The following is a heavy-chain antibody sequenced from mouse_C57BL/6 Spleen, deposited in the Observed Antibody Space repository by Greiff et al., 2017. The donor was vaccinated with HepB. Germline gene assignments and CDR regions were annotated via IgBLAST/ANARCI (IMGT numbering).Heavy chain of an antibody. Sequence: EVQVVESGEGLVKPGGSLKLSCAASGFTFSSYAMSWVRQTPEQRLEWVAYISSGGDYIYYADTVKGRFTISRDNARNTLYLQMSSLKSEDTAMYYCTRGYYGSSYAYYFDYWGQGTTLTVSS. CDR1: GFTFSSYA. D-gene: IGHD1-1*01. J-gene: IGHJ2*01. CDR3: TRGYYGSSYAYYFDY. CDR2: ISSGGDYI. V-gene: IGHV5-9-1*02.